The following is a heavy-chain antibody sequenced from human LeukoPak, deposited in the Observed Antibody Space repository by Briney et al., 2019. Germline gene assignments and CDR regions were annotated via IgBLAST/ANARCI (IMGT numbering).Heavy chain of an antibody. CDR3: AREGGGGIDIEPSFDY. D-gene: IGHD2-15*01. CDR1: GYTFTRYF. J-gene: IGHJ4*02. CDR2: INPSGGST. Sequence: GASVKVSCKASGYTFTRYFIHWVRQAPGRGLEWMGTINPSGGSTGYAQKFQGRVTMTRDTSTSTVYMELSSLRSEDTAVYYCAREGGGGIDIEPSFDYWSQGTWSPSPQ. V-gene: IGHV1-46*01.